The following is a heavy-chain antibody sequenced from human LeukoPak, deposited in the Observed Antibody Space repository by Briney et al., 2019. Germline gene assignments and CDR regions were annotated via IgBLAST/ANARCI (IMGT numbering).Heavy chain of an antibody. J-gene: IGHJ4*02. Sequence: PGGSLRLSCAASGFTFSSYDMHWVRQATGNGLEWVSAIGTAGDTYYPGSVKGRFTISRENAKNSLYLQMNSLRAGDTAVYYCARGGDSSGYYSSPPDYWGQGTLVTVSS. V-gene: IGHV3-13*01. D-gene: IGHD3-22*01. CDR1: GFTFSSYD. CDR2: IGTAGDT. CDR3: ARGGDSSGYYSSPPDY.